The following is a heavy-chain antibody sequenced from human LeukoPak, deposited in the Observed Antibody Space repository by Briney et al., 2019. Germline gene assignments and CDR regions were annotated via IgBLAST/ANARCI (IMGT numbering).Heavy chain of an antibody. CDR3: ARPYSSSWSFNY. V-gene: IGHV4-38-2*02. CDR1: GYSISSGYY. Sequence: SETLSLTCTVSGYSISSGYYWGWIRQPPGKGLEWIGSIYHSGSTYSNPSLKSRVTISVDTSKHQFSLKLSSVTAADTAVYYCARPYSSSWSFNYWGQGTLVTVSS. D-gene: IGHD6-13*01. J-gene: IGHJ4*02. CDR2: IYHSGST.